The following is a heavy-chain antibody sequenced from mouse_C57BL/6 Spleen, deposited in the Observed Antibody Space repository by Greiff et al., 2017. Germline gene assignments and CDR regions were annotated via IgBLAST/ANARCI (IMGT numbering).Heavy chain of an antibody. Sequence: VKLMESGPGLVQPSQSLSITCTVSGFSLTSYGVHWVRQSPGKGLEWLGVVGRGGSTDYNAAFMSRLSITKDNSKSQVFFKMNSLQADDTAIYYCAKNEGIYSGAYWGQGTLVTVSA. D-gene: IGHD1-1*01. CDR1: GFSLTSYG. CDR3: AKNEGIYSGAY. J-gene: IGHJ3*01. V-gene: IGHV2-5*01. CDR2: VGRGGST.